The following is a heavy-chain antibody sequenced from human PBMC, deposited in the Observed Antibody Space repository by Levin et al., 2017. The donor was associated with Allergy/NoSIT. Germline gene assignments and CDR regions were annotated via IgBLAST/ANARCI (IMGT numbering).Heavy chain of an antibody. V-gene: IGHV3-23*01. CDR3: ANRRYNGVYQYYFDY. J-gene: IGHJ4*02. CDR1: GFTFNTFG. D-gene: IGHD5-12*01. CDR2: ISGRNTST. Sequence: PGGSLRLSCATSGFTFNTFGMSWVRQAPGKGLEWVSAISGRNTSTYYADSVKGRFTISRDNTKNMLFLQMNSLRAEDTAVYYCANRRYNGVYQYYFDYWGQGTLVTVSS.